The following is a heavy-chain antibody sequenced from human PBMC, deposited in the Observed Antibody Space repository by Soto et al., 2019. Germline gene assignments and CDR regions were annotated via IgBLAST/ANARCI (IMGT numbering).Heavy chain of an antibody. V-gene: IGHV3-33*01. D-gene: IGHD3-10*01. CDR1: GFTFSSYG. Sequence: GGSLRLSCAASGFTFSSYGMHWVLQAPGKGLEWVAVIWYDGSNKYYADSVKGRFTISRDNSKNTLYLQMNSLRAEDTAVYYCARHGSYGSGSSAPGMDVWGQG. CDR3: ARHGSYGSGSSAPGMDV. J-gene: IGHJ6*02. CDR2: IWYDGSNK.